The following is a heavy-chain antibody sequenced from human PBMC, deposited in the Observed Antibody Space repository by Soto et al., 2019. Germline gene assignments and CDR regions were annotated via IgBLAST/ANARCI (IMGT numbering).Heavy chain of an antibody. CDR3: ARGSEGNAFDI. V-gene: IGHV3-33*01. D-gene: IGHD3-10*01. CDR1: GFTFSSYG. J-gene: IGHJ3*02. CDR2: IWYDGSKK. Sequence: GGSLRLSCAASGFTFSSYGMHWVRQAPGKGLEWVALIWYDGSKKYYADSVKGRFTISRDDSKNTLYLQMDSLRAEGTAVYYCARGSEGNAFDIWGQGTLVTVSS.